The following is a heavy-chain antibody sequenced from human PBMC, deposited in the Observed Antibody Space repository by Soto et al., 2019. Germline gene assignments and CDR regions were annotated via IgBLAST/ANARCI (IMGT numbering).Heavy chain of an antibody. Sequence: EVQLLESGGGLVQPGGSLRLSCAASGFTFSNHAMSWVRQAPGKGLEWFSAISGNDISTYYADSVRGRFTIARDNSKNTLYLQMNRLIAEDTAVYYWARYAIAMVRGTNNWFDPWGQGTLVTVST. CDR1: GFTFSNHA. D-gene: IGHD3-10*01. J-gene: IGHJ5*02. CDR3: ARYAIAMVRGTNNWFDP. V-gene: IGHV3-23*01. CDR2: ISGNDIST.